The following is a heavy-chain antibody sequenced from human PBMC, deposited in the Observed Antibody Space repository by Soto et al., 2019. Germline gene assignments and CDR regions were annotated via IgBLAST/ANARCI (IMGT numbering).Heavy chain of an antibody. CDR3: ARDQSFDRSYYYGIDV. V-gene: IGHV1-18*01. CDR2: ISPFNGNT. D-gene: IGHD3-22*01. J-gene: IGHJ6*02. CDR1: GYPFTHYG. Sequence: QVQLVQSGAEVKKPGASVKVSCKSSGYPFTHYGITWVRQAPGQGLEWMGWISPFNGNTNYGQTLQGRVTLTTDTSTSXVYMELRSLRSDDTAVYFCARDQSFDRSYYYGIDVWGQGTTVTVSS.